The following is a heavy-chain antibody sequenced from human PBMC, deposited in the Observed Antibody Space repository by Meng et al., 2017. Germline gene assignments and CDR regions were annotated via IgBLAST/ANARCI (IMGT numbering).Heavy chain of an antibody. CDR2: IYYSGST. CDR1: GGSISSSSYY. CDR3: ARAPIYYDTSGSPYYFDY. D-gene: IGHD3-22*01. Sequence: SETLSLTCTVSGGSISSSSYYWGWIRQPPGKGLEWIGSIYYSGSTYYNPSLKSRVTISVDTSKNQFSLKLSSVTAADTAVYYCARAPIYYDTSGSPYYFDYWGQGTQVTVSS. V-gene: IGHV4-39*07. J-gene: IGHJ4*01.